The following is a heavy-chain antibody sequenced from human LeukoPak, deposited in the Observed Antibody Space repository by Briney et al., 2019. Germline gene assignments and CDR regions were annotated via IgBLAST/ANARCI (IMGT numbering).Heavy chain of an antibody. CDR3: ARGPAGYN. V-gene: IGHV3-53*01. Sequence: GGSLRLSCAASGFTVSSNHMIWVRQAPGKGLEWVSVIYSGGSTDYADSVKGRFTISRDNLKNTLYLQMNSLRAEDTAVYDCARGPAGYNWGQGTLVTFSS. CDR1: GFTVSSNH. J-gene: IGHJ4*02. D-gene: IGHD1-1*01. CDR2: IYSGGST.